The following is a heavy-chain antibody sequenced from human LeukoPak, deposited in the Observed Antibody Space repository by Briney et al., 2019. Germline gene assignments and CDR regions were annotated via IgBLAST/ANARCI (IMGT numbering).Heavy chain of an antibody. CDR2: FDPEDGET. CDR3: ATGVKSAAAGNWFDP. CDR1: GYTLTELS. V-gene: IGHV1-24*01. J-gene: IGHJ5*02. Sequence: ASVKVSCKVSGYTLTELSMHWVRQAPGKGLEWMGGFDPEDGETIYAQKFQGRVTMTEDTSTDTAYMELSSLRSEDTAVYYCATGVKSAAAGNWFDPWGQGTLVTVSS. D-gene: IGHD6-13*01.